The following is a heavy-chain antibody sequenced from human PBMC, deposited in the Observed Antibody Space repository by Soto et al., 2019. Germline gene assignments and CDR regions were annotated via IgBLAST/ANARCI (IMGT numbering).Heavy chain of an antibody. CDR3: ARDGITGSNFAY. Sequence: QVQLVQSGAEVKKPGSSVKVSCKASGGTFSSYAISWVRQAPGQGLEWMGGIIPIFGTANYAQKFQGSVTITADKSTSTAYMELSSRRSEYTAVYYCARDGITGSNFAYWGQGTLVTVSS. J-gene: IGHJ4*02. D-gene: IGHD1-7*01. CDR1: GGTFSSYA. V-gene: IGHV1-69*06. CDR2: IIPIFGTA.